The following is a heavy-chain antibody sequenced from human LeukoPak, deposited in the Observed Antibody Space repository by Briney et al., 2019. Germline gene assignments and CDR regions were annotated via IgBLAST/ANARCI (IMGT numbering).Heavy chain of an antibody. V-gene: IGHV4-30-2*01. CDR1: GGSISSSSYY. CDR2: IYHSGST. Sequence: SETLSLTCTVSGGSISSSSYYWGWIRQPPGKGLEWIGYIYHSGSTYYNPSLKSRVTISVDRSKNQFSLKLSSVTAADTAVYYCARGDYGDSHAFDIWGQGTMVTVSS. D-gene: IGHD4-17*01. J-gene: IGHJ3*02. CDR3: ARGDYGDSHAFDI.